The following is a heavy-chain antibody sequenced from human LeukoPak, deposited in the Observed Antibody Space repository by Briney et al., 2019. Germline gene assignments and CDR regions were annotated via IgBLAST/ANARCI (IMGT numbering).Heavy chain of an antibody. D-gene: IGHD3-16*01. V-gene: IGHV1-8*03. CDR1: GYTFTSYD. CDR3: ARAGNQLGGNWFDP. J-gene: IGHJ5*02. Sequence: VASVKVSCKASGYTFTSYDINWVRQATGQGLEWMGWMNPNSGNTGYAQKFQGRVTITRNTSISTAYMELSSLRSEDTAVYYCARAGNQLGGNWFDPWGQGTLVTVSS. CDR2: MNPNSGNT.